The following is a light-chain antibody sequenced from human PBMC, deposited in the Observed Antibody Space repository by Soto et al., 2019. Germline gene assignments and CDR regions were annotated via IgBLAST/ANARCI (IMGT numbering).Light chain of an antibody. J-gene: IGKJ1*01. CDR2: GAS. V-gene: IGKV3-11*01. Sequence: EIVLTQSPATLSLSPGERATLSCWASQSVSNSFAWFQQRPGQAPRLLIYGASDRATGNPARFSGTGSGTDFTLTISSLEHEDFAVYYCQQRAKWTRTFGQGTKVDIK. CDR3: QQRAKWTRT. CDR1: QSVSNS.